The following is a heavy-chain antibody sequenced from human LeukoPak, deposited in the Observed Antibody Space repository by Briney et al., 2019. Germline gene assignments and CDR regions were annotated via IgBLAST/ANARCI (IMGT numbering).Heavy chain of an antibody. J-gene: IGHJ3*02. D-gene: IGHD6-13*01. CDR2: ISYDGSNK. V-gene: IGHV3-30*04. CDR3: ARDEQQLVWYAFDI. CDR1: GFTFSSYA. Sequence: QAGGSLRLSCAASGFTFSSYAMHWVRQAPGKGLEWVAVISYDGSNKYYADSVKGRFTISRDNSKNTLYLQMNSLRAEDTAVYYCARDEQQLVWYAFDIWGQGTMVTVSS.